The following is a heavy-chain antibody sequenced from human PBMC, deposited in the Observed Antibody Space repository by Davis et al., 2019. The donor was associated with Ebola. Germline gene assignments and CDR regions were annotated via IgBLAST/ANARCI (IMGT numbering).Heavy chain of an antibody. D-gene: IGHD1-1*01. Sequence: ASVKVSCKASGYTFTGYYMHWVRQAPRQGLESMGRINPNSGGTNYAQKFQGRVTMTRDTSISTAYMELSRLRSDDTAVYYCARAQFPTTSDHWGQGTLVTVSS. J-gene: IGHJ4*02. CDR3: ARAQFPTTSDH. CDR2: INPNSGGT. CDR1: GYTFTGYY. V-gene: IGHV1-2*06.